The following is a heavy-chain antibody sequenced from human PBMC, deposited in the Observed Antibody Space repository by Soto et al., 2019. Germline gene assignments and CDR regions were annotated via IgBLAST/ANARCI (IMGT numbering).Heavy chain of an antibody. CDR1: GLIFSNYA. Sequence: VQLVESGGGVVQPGRSLRLSCAASGLIFSNYAMHWVRQAPGKGQEWVALISHAGRNKFYAESVKGRFTISRDDSENTMYPQMTSLRAQDTAVYYCSSPPSDYSFFYYYGMDVWGQGTTVTVSS. J-gene: IGHJ6*02. CDR2: ISHAGRNK. V-gene: IGHV3-30*03. CDR3: SSPPSDYSFFYYYGMDV. D-gene: IGHD3-16*01.